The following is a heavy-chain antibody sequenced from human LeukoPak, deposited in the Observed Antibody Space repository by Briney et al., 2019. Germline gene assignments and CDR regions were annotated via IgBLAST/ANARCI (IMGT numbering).Heavy chain of an antibody. V-gene: IGHV3-21*04. CDR1: GFTVSSYS. D-gene: IGHD5-24*01. CDR3: AREDGYNFYGLVRPRSGVCDY. J-gene: IGHJ4*02. Sequence: GGSLRLSCAASGFTVSSYSMNWVRQAPGKGLEWVSSISSTSSYIYYADSVKGRFTISRDNSNNTLYLQMNSLRGEDTAVYYCAREDGYNFYGLVRPRSGVCDYWGQGTLVTVSS. CDR2: ISSTSSYI.